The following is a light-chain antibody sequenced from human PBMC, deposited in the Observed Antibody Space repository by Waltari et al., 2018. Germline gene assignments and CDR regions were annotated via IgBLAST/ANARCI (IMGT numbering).Light chain of an antibody. CDR3: YSTDSSGNHRV. J-gene: IGLJ2*01. V-gene: IGLV3-10*01. Sequence: SYELTQPPSVSVSPGHTARITCSGDAFPITSAYWYQQESGQAPVLVIYVDSKRPAGIPERVSGSSSGTIATLTISGAQVEDEADYYCYSTDSSGNHRVFGGGTKLTVL. CDR2: VDS. CDR1: AFPITS.